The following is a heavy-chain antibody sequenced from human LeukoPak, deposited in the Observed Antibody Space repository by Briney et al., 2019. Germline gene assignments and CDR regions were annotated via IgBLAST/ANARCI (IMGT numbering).Heavy chain of an antibody. CDR1: GGTFSSYA. V-gene: IGHV1-69*01. CDR2: IIPIFGTA. CDR3: ARSTFGVVLNWFDP. D-gene: IGHD3-3*01. J-gene: IGHJ5*02. Sequence: SVKVFCKASGGTFSSYAISWVRQAPGQGLEWMGGIIPIFGTANYAQKFQGRVTITADESTSTAYMELSSLRSEDTAVYYCARSTFGVVLNWFDPWGQGTLVTVSS.